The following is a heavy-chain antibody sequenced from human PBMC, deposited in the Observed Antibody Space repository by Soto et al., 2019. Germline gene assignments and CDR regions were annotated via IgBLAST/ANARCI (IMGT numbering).Heavy chain of an antibody. D-gene: IGHD6-13*01. CDR2: ISGSGGST. V-gene: IGHV3-23*01. Sequence: PGGSLRLSCAASGFTFSSYAMSWVRQAPGKGLEWVSAISGSGGSTYYADSVKGRFTISRDNSKNTLYLQMNSLRAEDTAVYYCAKGGSGYSSSWSTFNWFDPWGQGTLVPVSS. CDR1: GFTFSSYA. CDR3: AKGGSGYSSSWSTFNWFDP. J-gene: IGHJ5*02.